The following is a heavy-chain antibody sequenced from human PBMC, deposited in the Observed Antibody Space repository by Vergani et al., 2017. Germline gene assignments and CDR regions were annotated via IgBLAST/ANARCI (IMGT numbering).Heavy chain of an antibody. V-gene: IGHV3-53*05. CDR3: VSMVRGRFDY. Sequence: EVQLVETGGGLIQPGGSLRLSCAASGFTVNNNYMSWVRQAPGKGLEWVSVIYSGGSTYYADSVKGRFTISRDNSKNTLYLQMNSLRAEDTAVYYCVSMVRGRFDYWGQGTLVTVSS. J-gene: IGHJ4*02. D-gene: IGHD3-10*01. CDR1: GFTVNNNY. CDR2: IYSGGST.